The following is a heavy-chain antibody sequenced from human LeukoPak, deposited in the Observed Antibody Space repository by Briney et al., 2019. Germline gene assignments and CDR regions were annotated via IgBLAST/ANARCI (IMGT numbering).Heavy chain of an antibody. CDR2: IHTSGST. Sequence: SETLSLTCSVSGDSISTYYWTWIRQPAGKGLEWIGRIHTSGSTDYKSSLESRVTMSLDTSRNRLSLRLSSVTAADTAVYYCARGPYNNGWYDHYFDYWGQGTLVTVSS. D-gene: IGHD6-19*01. V-gene: IGHV4-4*07. J-gene: IGHJ4*02. CDR1: GDSISTYY. CDR3: ARGPYNNGWYDHYFDY.